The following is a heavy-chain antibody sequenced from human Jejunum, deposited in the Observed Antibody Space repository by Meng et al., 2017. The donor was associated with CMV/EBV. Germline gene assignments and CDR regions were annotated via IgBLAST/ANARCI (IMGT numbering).Heavy chain of an antibody. Sequence: FTFNTYAMSWVRQAPGKGLEWVSAISGDGSATYYADSVKGRFTISRDNSKKTMYLQMNGLRLEDTAMYYCATEVAVRNYFSYGMDVWGQGTAVTVSS. V-gene: IGHV3-23*01. CDR1: FTFNTYA. CDR2: ISGDGSAT. CDR3: ATEVAVRNYFSYGMDV. J-gene: IGHJ6*02. D-gene: IGHD3-10*01.